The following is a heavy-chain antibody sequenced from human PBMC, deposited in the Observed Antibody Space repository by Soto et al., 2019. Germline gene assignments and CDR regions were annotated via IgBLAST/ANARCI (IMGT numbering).Heavy chain of an antibody. D-gene: IGHD1-1*01. Sequence: QVQLQESGPGLVKPSGTLSLTCAVSGGSISSDNWWSWVRQAPGKGLEWIGEVHHSLGSNYNPSLKSRVIISVDKSNNRFSLSLTSVTAADTAVYFCASHFFCSQLLGGRGTLVTVSS. CDR3: ASHFFCSQLL. CDR1: GGSISSDNW. CDR2: VHHSLGS. V-gene: IGHV4-4*02. J-gene: IGHJ4*02.